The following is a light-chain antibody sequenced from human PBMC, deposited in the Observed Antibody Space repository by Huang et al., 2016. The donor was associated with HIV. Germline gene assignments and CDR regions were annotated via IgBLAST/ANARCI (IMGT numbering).Light chain of an antibody. J-gene: IGKJ3*01. Sequence: EIVLTQFPATLSLSPGERATLSCRASQSVSTCLAWYQQKPGQAPRPLIYDGSKRATGFPARFSGSGSGTDFTLTISSLGPEDFAVYYCQQWSNWPFTCGPGTKVDIK. CDR2: DGS. V-gene: IGKV3-11*01. CDR1: QSVSTC. CDR3: QQWSNWPFT.